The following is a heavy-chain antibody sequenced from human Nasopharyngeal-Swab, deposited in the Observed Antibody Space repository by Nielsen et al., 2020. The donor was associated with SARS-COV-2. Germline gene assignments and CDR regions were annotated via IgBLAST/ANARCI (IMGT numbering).Heavy chain of an antibody. CDR2: MNPKRGEV. Sequence: WVRQAPGQGLEWMGCMNPKRGEVGYEQKFQGRFTLTRNTATATAYMELSGLRHEDTAVYYCARGAFGLDHSWFDPWGQGTLVTVSS. V-gene: IGHV1-8*01. CDR3: ARGAFGLDHSWFDP. D-gene: IGHD3-16*01. J-gene: IGHJ5*01.